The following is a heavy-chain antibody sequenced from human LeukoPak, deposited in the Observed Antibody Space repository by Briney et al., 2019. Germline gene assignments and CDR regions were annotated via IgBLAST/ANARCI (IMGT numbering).Heavy chain of an antibody. D-gene: IGHD1-26*01. Sequence: SVKVSCKASGGTFSSYAISWVRQAPGQGLEWMGGIIPIFGTANYTQKFQGRVTITADESTSTAYMELSSLRSEDTAVYYCARDWGIVGATSVGDNWFDPWGQGTLVTVSS. J-gene: IGHJ5*02. CDR1: GGTFSSYA. V-gene: IGHV1-69*13. CDR2: IIPIFGTA. CDR3: ARDWGIVGATSVGDNWFDP.